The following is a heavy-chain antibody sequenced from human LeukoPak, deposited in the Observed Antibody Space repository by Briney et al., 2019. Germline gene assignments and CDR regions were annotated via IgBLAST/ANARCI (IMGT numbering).Heavy chain of an antibody. J-gene: IGHJ1*01. CDR1: GFTFSSYA. Sequence: GGSLRLSCAASGFTFSSYAMSWVRQAPGKGLEWVSAISGSGGSTYYADSVKGRFTISRDNSKNTLYLQMNSLRAEDTAVYYCATSYDILTGSEYFQHWGQGTLVTVSS. CDR2: ISGSGGST. D-gene: IGHD3-9*01. V-gene: IGHV3-23*01. CDR3: ATSYDILTGSEYFQH.